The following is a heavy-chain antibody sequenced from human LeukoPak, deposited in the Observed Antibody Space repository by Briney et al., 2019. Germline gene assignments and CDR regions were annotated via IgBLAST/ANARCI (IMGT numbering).Heavy chain of an antibody. CDR2: ISFDGSNK. CDR3: ASPSTYYDFWSGYSFDY. V-gene: IGHV3-30-3*01. J-gene: IGHJ4*02. Sequence: GRSLRLSCAASGFTFSSYAMHWVRQAPGKGLEWVAVISFDGSNKYYADSVKGRFTISRDNSKNTLYLQMNSLRAEDTAVYHCASPSTYYDFWSGYSFDYWGQGTLVTVSS. CDR1: GFTFSSYA. D-gene: IGHD3-3*01.